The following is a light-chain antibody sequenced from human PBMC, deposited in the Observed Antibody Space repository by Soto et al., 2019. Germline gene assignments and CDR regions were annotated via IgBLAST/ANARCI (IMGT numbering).Light chain of an antibody. Sequence: VMTQAPATLSVSPGERATLSCRASQTINNNVAWYQLKDGQVPRLVIYGASTRATGIPARFSGSGSGTEFTLTISRLQSEDFAVYYCQKYNNWPRITFGQGTRLEIK. J-gene: IGKJ5*01. V-gene: IGKV3-15*01. CDR3: QKYNNWPRIT. CDR1: QTINNN. CDR2: GAS.